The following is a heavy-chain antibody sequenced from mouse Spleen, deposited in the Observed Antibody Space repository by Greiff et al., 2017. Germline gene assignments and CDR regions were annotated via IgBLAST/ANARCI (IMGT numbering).Heavy chain of an antibody. J-gene: IGHJ4*01. Sequence: EVQLQQSGPELVKPGASVKIPCKASGYTFTDYNMDWVKQSHGKSLEWIGDINPNNGGTIYNQKFKGKATLTVDKSSSTAYMELRSLTSEDTAVYYCARWGYDYDGYYAMDYWGQGTSVTVSS. D-gene: IGHD2-4*01. CDR1: GYTFTDYN. CDR2: INPNNGGT. CDR3: ARWGYDYDGYYAMDY. V-gene: IGHV1-18*01.